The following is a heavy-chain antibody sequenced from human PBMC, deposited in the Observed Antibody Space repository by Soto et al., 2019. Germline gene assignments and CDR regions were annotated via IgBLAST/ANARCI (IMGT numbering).Heavy chain of an antibody. D-gene: IGHD2-15*01. J-gene: IGHJ4*02. CDR3: ARHYAVVLYHFDY. CDR1: GGSISSYY. CDR2: IYYSGST. V-gene: IGHV4-59*08. Sequence: SETLSLTCTVSGGSISSYYWSWIRQPPGKGLEWIGYIYYSGSTNYNPSLKSRVTTSVDTSKNQFSLKLSSVTAADTAVYYCARHYAVVLYHFDYWGLGTLVTVSS.